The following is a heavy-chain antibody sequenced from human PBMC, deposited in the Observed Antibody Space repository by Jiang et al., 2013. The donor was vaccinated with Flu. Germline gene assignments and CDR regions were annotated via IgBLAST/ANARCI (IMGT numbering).Heavy chain of an antibody. Sequence: GAEVKKPGASVKVSCKASGYTFTSYGISWVRQAPGQGLEWMGWISAYNGNTNYAQKLQGRVTMTTDTSTSTAYMELRSLRSDDTAVYYCARDVLAMSGDFWSGYYLYYYYYGMDVWGQGTTVTVSS. CDR3: ARDVLAMSGDFWSGYYLYYYYYGMDV. D-gene: IGHD3-3*01. J-gene: IGHJ6*02. CDR2: ISAYNGNT. V-gene: IGHV1-18*01. CDR1: GYTFTSYG.